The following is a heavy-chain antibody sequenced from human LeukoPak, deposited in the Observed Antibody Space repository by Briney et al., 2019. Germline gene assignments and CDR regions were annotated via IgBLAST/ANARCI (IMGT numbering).Heavy chain of an antibody. V-gene: IGHV1-24*01. CDR1: GYTLTELS. Sequence: ASVKVSCKVSGYTLTELSMHWVRQAPGKGLEWMGGFDPEDGETIYAQKFQGRVTMTEDTSTDTAYMELSSLRSEDTAVYYCARPSRGCSSTSCYSRRGRGWFDPWGQGTLVTVPS. J-gene: IGHJ5*02. CDR2: FDPEDGET. CDR3: ARPSRGCSSTSCYSRRGRGWFDP. D-gene: IGHD2-2*01.